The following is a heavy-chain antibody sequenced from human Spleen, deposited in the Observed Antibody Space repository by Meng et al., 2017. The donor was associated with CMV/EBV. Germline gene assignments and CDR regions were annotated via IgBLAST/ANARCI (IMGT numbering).Heavy chain of an antibody. V-gene: IGHV4-61*08. CDR1: GGSVSSGGSY. J-gene: IGHJ5*02. CDR3: ARVRTYGGNSEDWFDP. D-gene: IGHD4-23*01. Sequence: SETLSLTCTVSGGSVSSGGSYWSWIRQPPGKGPEWIGYVYYTGSTNYNPSLKSRVSISVDTSKNQFSLKLSSVTAADTAVYYCARVRTYGGNSEDWFDPWGQGTLVTVSS. CDR2: VYYTGST.